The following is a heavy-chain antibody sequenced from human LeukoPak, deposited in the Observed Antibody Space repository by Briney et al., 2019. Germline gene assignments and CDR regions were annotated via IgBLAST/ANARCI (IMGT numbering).Heavy chain of an antibody. CDR1: GFTFSDYY. D-gene: IGHD3-16*01. CDR3: ARGYYDYVWANYYYYGMDV. V-gene: IGHV3-11*04. CDR2: ISSSSSTI. J-gene: IGHJ6*02. Sequence: PGGSLRLSCAASGFTFSDYYMSWIRQAPGKGLEWVSYISSSSSTIYYADSVKGRFTISRDNAKNSLYLQMNSLRAEDTAVYYCARGYYDYVWANYYYYGMDVWGQGTTVTVSS.